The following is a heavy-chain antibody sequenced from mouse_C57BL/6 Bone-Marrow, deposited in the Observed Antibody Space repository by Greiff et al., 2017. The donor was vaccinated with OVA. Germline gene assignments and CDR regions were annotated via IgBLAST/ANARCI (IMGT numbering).Heavy chain of an antibody. CDR2: IDPETGGT. D-gene: IGHD1-1*02. CDR3: TRFYGHYYAMDY. Sequence: VQLQQSGAELVRPGASVTLSCKASGYTFTDYEMHWVKQTPVHGLEWIGAIDPETGGTAYNQKFKGKAILTADKSSSTAYMELRSLTSEDSAVYYCTRFYGHYYAMDYWGQGTSVTVSS. J-gene: IGHJ4*01. CDR1: GYTFTDYE. V-gene: IGHV1-15*01.